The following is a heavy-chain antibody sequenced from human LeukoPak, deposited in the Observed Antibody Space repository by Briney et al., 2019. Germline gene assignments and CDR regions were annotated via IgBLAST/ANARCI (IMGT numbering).Heavy chain of an antibody. D-gene: IGHD1-26*01. J-gene: IGHJ6*02. CDR2: IYSGGST. CDR3: ARDSPSGTQYGMDV. Sequence: GGSLRLSCAASGFTFSSYWMSWVRQAPGKGLEWVSVIYSGGSTYYADSVKGRFTISRDNSKNTLYLQMNSLRAEDTAVYYCARDSPSGTQYGMDVWGQGTTVTISS. CDR1: GFTFSSYW. V-gene: IGHV3-66*01.